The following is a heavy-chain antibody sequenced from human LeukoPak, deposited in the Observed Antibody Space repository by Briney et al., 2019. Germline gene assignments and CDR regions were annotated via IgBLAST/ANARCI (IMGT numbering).Heavy chain of an antibody. V-gene: IGHV3-30*03. CDR2: ISKDGSDK. J-gene: IGHJ4*02. CDR3: ARDYWWNYDY. Sequence: GGSLRLSCVASGFTFSSYGMHWVRQAPGKGLEWVAVISKDGSDKYYPGSVRGRFTISRDNSKNTIYLQMDSLRAEDTAIYYCARDYWWNYDYWGQGTLVTVSS. CDR1: GFTFSSYG. D-gene: IGHD1-7*01.